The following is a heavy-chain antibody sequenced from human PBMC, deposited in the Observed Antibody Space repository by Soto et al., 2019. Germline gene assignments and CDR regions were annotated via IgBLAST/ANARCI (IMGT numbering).Heavy chain of an antibody. V-gene: IGHV1-69*06. CDR2: IIPIFGTA. Sequence: ASVKVSCKASGGTFSSYAISWVRQAPGQGLEWMGGIIPIFGTANYAQKFQGRVTITADKSTSTAYMELSSLRSEDTAVYYCAGKGASYYDSSGYYYWGQGTLVTVSS. CDR3: AGKGASYYDSSGYYY. J-gene: IGHJ4*02. CDR1: GGTFSSYA. D-gene: IGHD3-22*01.